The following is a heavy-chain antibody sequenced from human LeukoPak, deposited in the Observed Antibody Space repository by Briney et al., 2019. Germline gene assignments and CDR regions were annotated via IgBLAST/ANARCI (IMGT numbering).Heavy chain of an antibody. V-gene: IGHV4-59*01. CDR3: VREGSSGWSLGY. CDR2: IYYSGST. Sequence: SETLSLTCIVSGGSISSYYWSWIRQPPGKGLEWIGYIYYSGSTNYNPSLKSRVIISVDTSKNQFSLKLSSVTAADTAVYYCVREGSSGWSLGYWGQGTLVAVSS. J-gene: IGHJ4*02. CDR1: GGSISSYY. D-gene: IGHD6-19*01.